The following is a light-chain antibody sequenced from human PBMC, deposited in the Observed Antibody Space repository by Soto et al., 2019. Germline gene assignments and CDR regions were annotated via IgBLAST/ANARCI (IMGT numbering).Light chain of an antibody. V-gene: IGKV3-20*01. CDR2: DTS. Sequence: EIVLTQSPGTLSLSPGERGTLSCRASQSVRDNYFAWYQQKPGQAPSLLIYDTSRRATGVPDRFTGSGSGTDVALAISRVEAEDFAMYFCQQYGDSPGTFGQGTKVEIK. J-gene: IGKJ1*01. CDR1: QSVRDNY. CDR3: QQYGDSPGT.